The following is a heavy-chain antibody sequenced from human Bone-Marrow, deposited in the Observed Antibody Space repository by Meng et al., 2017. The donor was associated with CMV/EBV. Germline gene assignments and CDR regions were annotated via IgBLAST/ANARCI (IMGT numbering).Heavy chain of an antibody. CDR2: INYSGST. V-gene: IGHV4-34*01. CDR1: GGSFSGYY. J-gene: IGHJ4*02. Sequence: SETLSLTCAVYGGSFSGYYWTWIRQPPGKGLEWIGEINYSGSTNYNPSLKSRVTISVDTSKNQFSLKLSSVTAADTAVYYCAIGPKYYFDYWGQGTLVTVSS. CDR3: AIGPKYYFDY.